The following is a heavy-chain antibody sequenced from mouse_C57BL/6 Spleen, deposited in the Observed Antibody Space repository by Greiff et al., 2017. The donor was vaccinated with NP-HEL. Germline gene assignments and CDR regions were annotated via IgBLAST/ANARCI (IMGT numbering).Heavy chain of an antibody. V-gene: IGHV5-4*03. CDR3: ARRGDYEYYFGY. D-gene: IGHD2-4*01. CDR2: ISDGGSYT. CDR1: GFTFSSYA. J-gene: IGHJ2*01. Sequence: EVKVVESGGGLVKPGGSLKLSCAASGFTFSSYAMSWVRQTPEKRLEWVATISDGGSYTYYPDNVKGRFTISRDNAKNNLYLQMSHLKSEDTAMYYCARRGDYEYYFGYWGQGTTLTVSS.